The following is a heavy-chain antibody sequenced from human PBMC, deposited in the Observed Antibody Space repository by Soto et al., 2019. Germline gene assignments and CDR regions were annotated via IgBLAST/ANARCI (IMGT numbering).Heavy chain of an antibody. V-gene: IGHV3-21*01. D-gene: IGHD4-17*01. Sequence: EVQLVEPGGGLVKPGGSLRLSCAASGFTFSSYSMNWVRQAPGKGLEWVSYITSSSGYICYADSVKGRFTISRDNAKNSLYLQLNSLRAEDTAVYYCARSTVTTAGIDYWGQGTLVTVSS. CDR3: ARSTVTTAGIDY. CDR2: ITSSSGYI. J-gene: IGHJ4*02. CDR1: GFTFSSYS.